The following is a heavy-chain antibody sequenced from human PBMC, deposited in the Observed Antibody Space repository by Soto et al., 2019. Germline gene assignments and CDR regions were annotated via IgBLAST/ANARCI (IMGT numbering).Heavy chain of an antibody. D-gene: IGHD3-9*01. CDR3: ARESTDLDLNFDY. CDR1: GGSISSGGYY. V-gene: IGHV4-31*03. Sequence: PSETLSLTCTVSGGSISSGGYYWSWIRQHPGKGLEWIGYIYYSGSTYYNPSLKSRVTISVDTSKNQFSLKLSSVAAADTAVYYCARESTDLDLNFDYWGQGTLVTVS. CDR2: IYYSGST. J-gene: IGHJ4*02.